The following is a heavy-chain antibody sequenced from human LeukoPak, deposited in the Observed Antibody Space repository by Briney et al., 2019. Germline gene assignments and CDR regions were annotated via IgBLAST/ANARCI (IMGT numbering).Heavy chain of an antibody. CDR1: GYSISSGYY. CDR3: ARGRIRRQARPAAFDY. D-gene: IGHD2-15*01. CDR2: IDHSGST. Sequence: SETLSLTCTVSGYSISSGYYWGWIRQPPGKGLEWIGEIDHSGSTNYNPSLKSRVTISVDTSKNQFSLKLSSVTAADTAVYYCARGRIRRQARPAAFDYWGQGTLVTVSS. V-gene: IGHV4-38-2*02. J-gene: IGHJ4*02.